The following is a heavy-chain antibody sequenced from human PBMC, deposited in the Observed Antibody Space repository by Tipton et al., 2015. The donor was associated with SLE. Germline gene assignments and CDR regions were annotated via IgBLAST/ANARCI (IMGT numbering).Heavy chain of an antibody. D-gene: IGHD3-9*01. J-gene: IGHJ4*02. CDR1: GGSISSHY. Sequence: TLSLTCTVSGGSISSHYWSWIRQPPGKGLEWIGYIYHSGSTNYNPSLKSRVTISVDTSKNQFSLKLSSVTAADTAVYYCARKKEYFDWLLDYWGQGTLVTVSS. CDR3: ARKKEYFDWLLDY. CDR2: IYHSGST. V-gene: IGHV4-59*11.